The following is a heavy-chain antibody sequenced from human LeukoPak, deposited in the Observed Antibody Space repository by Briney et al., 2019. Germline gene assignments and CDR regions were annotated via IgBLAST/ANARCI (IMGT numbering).Heavy chain of an antibody. Sequence: GGSLRLPCTASGFIFNSYAMTWLRQAPGKGLEWVSAFSPTGGYTYYADSVKGRFTISRDNSKNTLYLQMNSLRAEDTAVYYCAKDGPDRGWKGFYSWGQGNLVTVSS. J-gene: IGHJ4*02. V-gene: IGHV3-23*01. CDR1: GFIFNSYA. CDR2: FSPTGGYT. CDR3: AKDGPDRGWKGFYS. D-gene: IGHD6-19*01.